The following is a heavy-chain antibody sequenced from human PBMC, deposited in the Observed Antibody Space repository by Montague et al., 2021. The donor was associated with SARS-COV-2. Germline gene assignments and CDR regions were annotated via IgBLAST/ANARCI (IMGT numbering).Heavy chain of an antibody. CDR2: TYYRSQWYN. V-gene: IGHV6-1*01. CDR1: GDSVSSNSAA. D-gene: IGHD2-15*01. Sequence: CAISGDSVSSNSAAWDWIRQSPSRGREWLGRTYYRSQWYNDYAVXVGSRIAINPDTSKNHFSLQLDSVTPEDTAVYYCARSQHCGGGRCYSLSWFDPWGQGTLVTVSS. CDR3: ARSQHCGGGRCYSLSWFDP. J-gene: IGHJ5*02.